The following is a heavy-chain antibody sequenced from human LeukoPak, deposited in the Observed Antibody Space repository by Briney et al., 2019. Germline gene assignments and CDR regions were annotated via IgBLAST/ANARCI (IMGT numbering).Heavy chain of an antibody. D-gene: IGHD3-3*01. CDR3: ARGPITNIRFLEWLHDY. J-gene: IGHJ4*02. Sequence: ASVNVSCKASGYTFTGYYMHWVRQAPGQGLEWMGWINPNSGGTNYAQKFQGWVTMTRDTSISTAYMELSRLRSDDTAVYYCARGPITNIRFLEWLHDYWGQGTLVTVSS. CDR1: GYTFTGYY. CDR2: INPNSGGT. V-gene: IGHV1-2*04.